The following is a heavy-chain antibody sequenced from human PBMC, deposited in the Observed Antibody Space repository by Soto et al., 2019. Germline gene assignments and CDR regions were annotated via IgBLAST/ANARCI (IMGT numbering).Heavy chain of an antibody. CDR3: ARGVEQLERRESSKIWFDP. CDR2: IYYSGST. D-gene: IGHD1-1*01. V-gene: IGHV4-31*03. CDR1: GGSISSGGYY. J-gene: IGHJ5*02. Sequence: SETLSLTCTVSGGSISSGGYYWSWIRQHPGKGLEWIGYIYYSGSTYYNPSLKSRVTISVDTSKNQFSLKLSSVTAADTAVYYCARGVEQLERRESSKIWFDPWGQGTLVTVSS.